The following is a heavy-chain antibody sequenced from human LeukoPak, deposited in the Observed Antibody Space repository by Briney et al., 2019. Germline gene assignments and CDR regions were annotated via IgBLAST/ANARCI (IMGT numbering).Heavy chain of an antibody. V-gene: IGHV4-59*01. CDR2: IYYSGST. Sequence: SETLSLTCTVSGGSISSYYWSWIRQPPGKGLEWIGYIYYSGSTNYSPSLKSRVSISLDTSKNEFSLKLSSVTAADTAVYYCARDDYKGPRVFDYWGQGTLVIVSS. J-gene: IGHJ4*02. CDR1: GGSISSYY. D-gene: IGHD3-10*01. CDR3: ARDDYKGPRVFDY.